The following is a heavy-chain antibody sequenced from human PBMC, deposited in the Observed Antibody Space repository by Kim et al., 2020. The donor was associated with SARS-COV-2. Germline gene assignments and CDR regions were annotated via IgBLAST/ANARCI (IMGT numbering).Heavy chain of an antibody. CDR3: ARGGAAAAYGMDV. J-gene: IGHJ6*02. V-gene: IGHV3-11*06. D-gene: IGHD6-13*01. Sequence: YADSVKGRFTISRDNAKNSLYLKMNSLRAEDPAVYYCARGGAAAAYGMDVWGQGTTVTVSS.